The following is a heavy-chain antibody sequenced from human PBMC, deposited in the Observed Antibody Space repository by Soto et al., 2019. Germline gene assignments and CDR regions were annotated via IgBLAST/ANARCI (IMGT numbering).Heavy chain of an antibody. D-gene: IGHD2-2*01. V-gene: IGHV1-69*08. CDR2: IIPILGIA. CDR3: ARDGCSSTRCYDPDYYYYMDV. CDR1: GGTFSSYT. J-gene: IGHJ6*03. Sequence: QVQLVQSGAEVKKPGSSVKVSCKASGGTFSSYTISWVRQAPGQGLEWMGRIIPILGIANYAQKFQGRVTITADKSTSTAYMELSSLRSEDTAVYYCARDGCSSTRCYDPDYYYYMDVWGKGTTVTVSS.